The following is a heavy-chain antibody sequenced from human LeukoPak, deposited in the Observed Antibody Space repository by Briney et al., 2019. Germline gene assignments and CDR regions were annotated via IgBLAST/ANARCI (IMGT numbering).Heavy chain of an antibody. CDR2: IYPGDSDT. J-gene: IGHJ4*02. CDR1: GYSFTTYW. D-gene: IGHD2-15*01. Sequence: GESLKISCKGSGYSFTTYWIGWVRQMPGKGLEWMGIIYPGDSDTRYSPSFQGQVTISADKSISTAYLQWSSLEASDTAMYYCARLLGSSRSWEHFDYWGQGTLVTVSS. CDR3: ARLLGSSRSWEHFDY. V-gene: IGHV5-51*01.